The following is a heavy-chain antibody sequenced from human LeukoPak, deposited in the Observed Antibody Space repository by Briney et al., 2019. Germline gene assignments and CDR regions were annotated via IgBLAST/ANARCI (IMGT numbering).Heavy chain of an antibody. CDR1: GYSISSGYY. CDR3: ARVIHCSSTSCYPDYYYYYMDV. V-gene: IGHV4-38-2*02. J-gene: IGHJ6*03. Sequence: SSETLSLTCTVSGYSISSGYYWGWIRQLPGKGLEWIGSIYHSGSTYYNPSLKSRVTISVDKSKNQFSLKLSSVTAADTAVYYCARVIHCSSTSCYPDYYYYYMDVWGKGTTVTVSS. D-gene: IGHD2-2*01. CDR2: IYHSGST.